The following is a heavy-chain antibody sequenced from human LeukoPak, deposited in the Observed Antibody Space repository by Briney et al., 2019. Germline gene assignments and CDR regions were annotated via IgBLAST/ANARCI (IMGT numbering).Heavy chain of an antibody. CDR1: GGSFSGYY. Sequence: SETLSLTCAVYGGSFSGYYWSWIRQPPGKGLEWIGEINHSGSTNYNPSPKSRVTISVDTSKNQFSLKLSSVTAADTAVYYCARARIAAAAPHFDYWGQGTLVTVSS. D-gene: IGHD6-13*01. V-gene: IGHV4-34*01. J-gene: IGHJ4*02. CDR3: ARARIAAAAPHFDY. CDR2: INHSGST.